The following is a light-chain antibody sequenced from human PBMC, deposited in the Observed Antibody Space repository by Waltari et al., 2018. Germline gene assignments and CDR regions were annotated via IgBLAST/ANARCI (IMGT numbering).Light chain of an antibody. J-gene: IGKJ1*01. CDR3: QMYVRLPAT. V-gene: IGKV3D-20*02. Sequence: ELVLTPSPGTLSLSPGERATLSCRASQSVSRALAWYQQTPGQAPRLLIYDAFKRAAGIPDRFSGSGTGTDFSLTISRLGPEDFAVYYCQMYVRLPATFGQGTTVEIK. CDR1: QSVSRA. CDR2: DAF.